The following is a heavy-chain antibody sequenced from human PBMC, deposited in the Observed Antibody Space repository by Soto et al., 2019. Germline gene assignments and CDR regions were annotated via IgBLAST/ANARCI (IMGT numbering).Heavy chain of an antibody. J-gene: IGHJ4*02. D-gene: IGHD4-4*01. V-gene: IGHV3-30*03. CDR1: GFTFSSYG. CDR3: ASSDESNYPTFDY. CDR2: ISYDGSNK. Sequence: GGSLRLSCAASGFTFSSYGMHWVRQAPSKGLEWVAVISYDGSNKYYADSVKGRFTISRDNSKNTLYLQMNSLRAEDTAVYYCASSDESNYPTFDYWGQGTLVTVSS.